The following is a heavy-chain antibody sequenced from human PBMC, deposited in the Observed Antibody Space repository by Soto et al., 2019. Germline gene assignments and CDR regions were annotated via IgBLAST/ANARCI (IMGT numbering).Heavy chain of an antibody. CDR3: ATVQLPGIAVAEPGASDY. CDR2: IIPILGIA. V-gene: IGHV1-69*02. D-gene: IGHD6-19*01. Sequence: QVQLVQSGAEVKKPGSSVKVSCKASGGTFSSYTISWVRQAPGQGLEWMGRIIPILGIANYAQKFQGRVTINADKSTSTAYMERSSLRSEDTAVYYCATVQLPGIAVAEPGASDYSGQGTLVPVSS. CDR1: GGTFSSYT. J-gene: IGHJ4*02.